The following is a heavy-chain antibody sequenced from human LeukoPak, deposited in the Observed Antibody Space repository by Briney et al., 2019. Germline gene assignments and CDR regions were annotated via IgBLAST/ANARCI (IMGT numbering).Heavy chain of an antibody. CDR3: ARATGRDGYNYLFTSYYYYYMDV. CDR2: ISSSGSTI. Sequence: PGGSLRLSCAASGFTFSDYYMSWIRQAPGKGLEWVSYISSSGSTIYYADSVKGRFTISRDNAKNSLYLQMNSLRAEDTAVYYCARATGRDGYNYLFTSYYYYYMDVWGKGTTVTISS. V-gene: IGHV3-11*01. J-gene: IGHJ6*03. CDR1: GFTFSDYY. D-gene: IGHD5-24*01.